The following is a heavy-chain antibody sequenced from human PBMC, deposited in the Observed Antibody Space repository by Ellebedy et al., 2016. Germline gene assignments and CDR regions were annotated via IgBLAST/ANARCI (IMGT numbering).Heavy chain of an antibody. CDR3: ATQTYRYYYDSSGFN. Sequence: SETLSLXXTVSGGSISSGDYYWGWIRQPPGKGLEWIGSIYHSGSTYYNPSLKSRVTISVDTSKNQFSLKLSSVTAADTAVYYCATQTYRYYYDSSGFNWGQGTLVTVSS. CDR1: GGSISSGDYY. CDR2: IYHSGST. J-gene: IGHJ4*02. V-gene: IGHV4-39*07. D-gene: IGHD3-22*01.